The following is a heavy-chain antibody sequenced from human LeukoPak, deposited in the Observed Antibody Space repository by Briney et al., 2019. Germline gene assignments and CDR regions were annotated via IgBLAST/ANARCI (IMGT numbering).Heavy chain of an antibody. CDR1: GFTFSSYA. CDR3: AKARITMVRGLVSPTDY. CDR2: ISGSGGST. V-gene: IGHV3-23*01. D-gene: IGHD3-10*01. Sequence: GGSLRLSCAASGFTFSSYAMSWVRQAPGKGLEWVSAISGSGGSTYYADSVKGRFTISRDNSKNTLYLQMSSLRAEDTAVYYCAKARITMVRGLVSPTDYWGQGTLVTVSS. J-gene: IGHJ4*02.